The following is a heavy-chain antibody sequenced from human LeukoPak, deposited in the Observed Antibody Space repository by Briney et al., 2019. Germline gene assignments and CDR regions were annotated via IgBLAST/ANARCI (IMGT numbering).Heavy chain of an antibody. J-gene: IGHJ4*02. CDR1: GFTFSSYS. CDR2: ISSSSSYI. D-gene: IGHD1-26*01. Sequence: GGSLRLSCAASGFTFSSYSMNWVRQAPGKGLEWVSSISSSSSYIYYADSVKGRFTISRDNAKNSLYLQMNSLRAEDTAVYYCAREIRGIVGATKGGYFDYWGQGTLVTVSS. CDR3: AREIRGIVGATKGGYFDY. V-gene: IGHV3-21*01.